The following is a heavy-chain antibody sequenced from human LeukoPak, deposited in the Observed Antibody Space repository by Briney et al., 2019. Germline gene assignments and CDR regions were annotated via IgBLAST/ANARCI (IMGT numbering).Heavy chain of an antibody. V-gene: IGHV1-18*01. D-gene: IGHD3-16*02. CDR2: ISAYNGNT. J-gene: IGHJ4*02. CDR1: GYTFTSYG. CDR3: ARDRPGDYVWGSYRYYFDY. Sequence: ASVKVSCKASGYTFTSYGISWVRQAPGQGLEWMGWISAYNGNTNYAQKLQGRVTMTTDTSTSTAYMELRSLRSDDTAVYYCARDRPGDYVWGSYRYYFDYWGQGTLVTVSS.